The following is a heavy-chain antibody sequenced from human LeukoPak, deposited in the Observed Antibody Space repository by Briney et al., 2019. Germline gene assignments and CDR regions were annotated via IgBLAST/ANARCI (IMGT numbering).Heavy chain of an antibody. J-gene: IGHJ5*02. CDR2: ISAYNGNT. CDR1: GYTFTSYG. D-gene: IGHD6-13*01. Sequence: ASVKVSCKASGYTFTSYGISWVRQAPGQGLEWMGSISAYNGNTNYAQKLQGRVTMTTDTSTSTDYMELRSLRSDDTAVYYCARTGIAAAYWFDPWGQGTLVTVSS. CDR3: ARTGIAAAYWFDP. V-gene: IGHV1-18*01.